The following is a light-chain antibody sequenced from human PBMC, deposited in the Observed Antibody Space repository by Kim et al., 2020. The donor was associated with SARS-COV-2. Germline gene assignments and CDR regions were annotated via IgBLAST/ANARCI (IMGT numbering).Light chain of an antibody. CDR3: QSFDNSLTGVV. V-gene: IGLV1-40*01. CDR1: SSNIGAGYG. CDR2: DST. Sequence: QRVTFSCAGTSSNIGAGYGVHWYQQIPGTAPRLLISDSTNRPSGVPDRFSDSISGTSASLVITGLQVDDEADYYCQSFDNSLTGVVFGGGTKVTVL. J-gene: IGLJ2*01.